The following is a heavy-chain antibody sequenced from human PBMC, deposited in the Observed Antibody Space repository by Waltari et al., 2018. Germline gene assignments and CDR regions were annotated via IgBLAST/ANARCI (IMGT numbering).Heavy chain of an antibody. Sequence: QVQLQESGPRLVKPSETLSLTCTVSGASISRSYWSWIRQPAGKGLEWIGRIYTSGSTSYNPSLKSRVTMSIDTSKNQFSLRLTSVTAADTAVRDPLGVPGVPHRPMDVWGQGTTVTVSS. J-gene: IGHJ6*02. CDR3: LGVPGVPHRPMDV. CDR1: GASISRSY. CDR2: IYTSGST. D-gene: IGHD3-10*01. V-gene: IGHV4-4*07.